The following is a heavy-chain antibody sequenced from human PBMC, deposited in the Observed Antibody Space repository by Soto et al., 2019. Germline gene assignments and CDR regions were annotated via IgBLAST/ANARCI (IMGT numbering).Heavy chain of an antibody. CDR1: GFTFSSYW. D-gene: IGHD3-3*01. CDR2: INSDGRST. J-gene: IGHJ3*02. V-gene: IGHV3-74*01. CDR3: ARVLTIFGVVIMSAFDI. Sequence: GGSLRLSCAASGFTFSSYWMHWVRQAPGKGLVWVSRINSDGRSTSYADSVKGRFTNSRDNAKNTLYLQMNSLRAEATAVYYCARVLTIFGVVIMSAFDIWGQGTMVTVSS.